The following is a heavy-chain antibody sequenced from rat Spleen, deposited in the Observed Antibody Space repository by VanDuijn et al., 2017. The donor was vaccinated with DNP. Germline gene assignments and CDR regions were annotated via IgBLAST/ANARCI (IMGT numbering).Heavy chain of an antibody. J-gene: IGHJ2*01. CDR3: TTDFERGY. D-gene: IGHD1-11*01. Sequence: VQLVESGGGLVQPGRSLKLSCAASGFTFSNYGMAWVRQSPTKGLEWVASISPDGGSTYYPDSVKGRFTISRDNAKSILYLQMDSLRSEDTATYYCTTDFERGYWGQGVMVTVSS. V-gene: IGHV5-20*01. CDR2: ISPDGGST. CDR1: GFTFSNYG.